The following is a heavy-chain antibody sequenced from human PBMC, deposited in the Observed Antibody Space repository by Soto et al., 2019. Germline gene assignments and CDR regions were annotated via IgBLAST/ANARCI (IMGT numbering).Heavy chain of an antibody. CDR1: GYTPTNYA. J-gene: IGHJ5*02. CDR3: AGERLRFLEWLNGFDP. V-gene: IGHV1-3*01. CDR2: INAGNGNT. D-gene: IGHD3-3*01. Sequence: ASVKVSCKASGYTPTNYAMHWVRQAPGQRLEWMGWINAGNGNTKYSQKFQGRVTITRDTSASTAYMELSSLRSEDTAVYYCAGERLRFLEWLNGFDPWGQGTLVTVSS.